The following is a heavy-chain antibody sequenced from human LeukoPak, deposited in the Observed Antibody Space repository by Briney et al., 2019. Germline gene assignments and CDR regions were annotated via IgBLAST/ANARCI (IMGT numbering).Heavy chain of an antibody. Sequence: ASVKVSCKASGGAFSNYAISWVRQAPGQGFEWLGGIIPMFGSAKYAQKFQGRVTITTDESTTTAYMDLISLISEDTAVYYCVRRQALRGRHRAFDPWGQGTLVTVSS. CDR3: VRRQALRGRHRAFDP. CDR1: GGAFSNYA. D-gene: IGHD6-25*01. J-gene: IGHJ5*02. CDR2: IIPMFGSA. V-gene: IGHV1-69*05.